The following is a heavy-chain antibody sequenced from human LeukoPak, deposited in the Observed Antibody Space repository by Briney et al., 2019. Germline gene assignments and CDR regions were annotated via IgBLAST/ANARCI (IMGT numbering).Heavy chain of an antibody. J-gene: IGHJ4*02. D-gene: IGHD3-3*01. CDR3: AKVTNYDFWSGFLF. CDR1: GFTFDDYA. CDR2: ISWNSGSI. Sequence: GRSLRLSCVASGFTFDDYAMHWVRQAPGKGLEWVTGISWNSGSIGYADSVKGRFIISRDNAKNSLYLQMNSLRAEDMALYYCAKVTNYDFWSGFLFGGKGTLVTVSS. V-gene: IGHV3-9*03.